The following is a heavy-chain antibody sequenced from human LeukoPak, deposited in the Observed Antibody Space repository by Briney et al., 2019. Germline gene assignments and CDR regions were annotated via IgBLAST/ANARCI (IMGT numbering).Heavy chain of an antibody. D-gene: IGHD1-26*01. CDR1: GGSIISSSYY. Sequence: NTSETLSLTCTVSGGSIISSSYYWGWIRQPPGKGLEWIGTIYYSGSTSYNPSLTSRVTISVDTSKNQFSLRLSSVTAADTAVYYCAKRMGNSGPFDYWGQGTLVTVSS. V-gene: IGHV4-39*01. J-gene: IGHJ4*02. CDR3: AKRMGNSGPFDY. CDR2: IYYSGST.